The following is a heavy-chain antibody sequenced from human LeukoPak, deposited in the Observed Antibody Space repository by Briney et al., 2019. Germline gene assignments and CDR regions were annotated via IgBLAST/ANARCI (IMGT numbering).Heavy chain of an antibody. Sequence: GGSLRLSCAVSGFPFSTYWMTWVRQAPGKGLEWVANIIQDGNEKFYVGSVKGRSTISRDNAKNSLYLQMNSLRAEDTAVYYCAREGASKISHAFDIWGQGTMVTVSS. CDR1: GFPFSTYW. CDR3: AREGASKISHAFDI. J-gene: IGHJ3*02. V-gene: IGHV3-7*01. CDR2: IIQDGNEK. D-gene: IGHD3-16*01.